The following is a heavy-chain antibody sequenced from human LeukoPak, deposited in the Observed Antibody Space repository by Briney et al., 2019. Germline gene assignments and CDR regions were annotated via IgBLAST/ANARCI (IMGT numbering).Heavy chain of an antibody. D-gene: IGHD3-9*01. CDR3: ARHYYDILTGYSDAFDI. CDR1: GGSISSYY. J-gene: IGHJ3*02. V-gene: IGHV4-59*08. CDR2: IYYSGST. Sequence: SETLSLTCTVSGGSISSYYWSWIRQPPGKGLEGMGYIYYSGSTNYNPSLKSRVTISVDTSKNQFSLKLSSVTAADTAVYYCARHYYDILTGYSDAFDIWGQGTMVTVSS.